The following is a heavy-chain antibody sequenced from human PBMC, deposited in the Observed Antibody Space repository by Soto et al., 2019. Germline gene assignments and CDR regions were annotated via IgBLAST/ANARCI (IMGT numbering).Heavy chain of an antibody. D-gene: IGHD3-10*01. CDR3: ARDKMGSGCYYYGMDV. Sequence: ASVKVSCKASGYTFTGYYMHWVRQAPGQGLEWMGWINPNSGGTNYAQKFQGRVTMTRDTSISTAYMELSRLGSDDTAVYYCARDKMGSGCYYYGMDVWGQGTTVTVSS. V-gene: IGHV1-2*02. J-gene: IGHJ6*02. CDR1: GYTFTGYY. CDR2: INPNSGGT.